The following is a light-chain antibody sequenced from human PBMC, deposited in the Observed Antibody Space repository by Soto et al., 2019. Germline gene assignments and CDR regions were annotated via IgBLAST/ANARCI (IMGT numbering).Light chain of an antibody. CDR1: PSVSSY. V-gene: IGKV1-39*01. Sequence: QVTQSACSLTALVGARVTITCRPSPSVSSYLNWYQHKPRKAPKLLINAAANLRSGVPSSFSVGGSGRDFTLIIYGMQAAEFALYYCQQSYITPPITFGQGTRLDIK. CDR3: QQSYITPPIT. CDR2: AAA. J-gene: IGKJ5*01.